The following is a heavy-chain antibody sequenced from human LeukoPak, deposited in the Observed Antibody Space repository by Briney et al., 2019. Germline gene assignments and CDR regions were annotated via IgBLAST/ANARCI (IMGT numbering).Heavy chain of an antibody. CDR1: GFTFSSYA. V-gene: IGHV3-23*01. J-gene: IGHJ1*01. CDR3: AKASVLGDTKYFHY. CDR2: ISSSGGSI. D-gene: IGHD3-3*01. Sequence: GGSLRLSCAASGFTFSSYAMSWVRQAPGKGLEWVSAISSSGGSIYYADSVKGRFTISRDNSKNSLYLQMNSLRAEDTAVYYCAKASVLGDTKYFHYWGQGTLVTVSS.